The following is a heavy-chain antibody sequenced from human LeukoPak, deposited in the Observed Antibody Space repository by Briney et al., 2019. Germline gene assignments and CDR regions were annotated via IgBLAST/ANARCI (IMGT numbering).Heavy chain of an antibody. Sequence: GGSLRLSCAASGFTFSSYAMSWVRQAPGKGLEWASAISGSGGSTYYADSVKGRFTISSDNSKNTLYLQMNSLRAEDTAVYYCAKGTGFLPSYWFDPLGQGTLVTVSS. CDR3: AKGTGFLPSYWFDP. D-gene: IGHD7-27*01. CDR1: GFTFSSYA. J-gene: IGHJ5*02. V-gene: IGHV3-23*01. CDR2: ISGSGGST.